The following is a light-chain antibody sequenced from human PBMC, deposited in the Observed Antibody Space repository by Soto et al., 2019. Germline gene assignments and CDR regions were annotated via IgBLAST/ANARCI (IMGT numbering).Light chain of an antibody. Sequence: EIVMTQSPATLSVSPGETATLSCRASQSISIGLAWYRQKPGQAPRLLIYGASTRATGTPARFSGSGSGTDFTLTISSLQSEDFALYYCQQYNKWPLITFVQGTRLEIK. CDR3: QQYNKWPLIT. V-gene: IGKV3D-15*01. J-gene: IGKJ5*01. CDR1: QSISIG. CDR2: GAS.